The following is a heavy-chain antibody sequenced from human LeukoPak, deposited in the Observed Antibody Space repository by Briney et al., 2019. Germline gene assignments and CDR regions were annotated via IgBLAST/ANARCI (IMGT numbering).Heavy chain of an antibody. CDR2: PYTSGNT. CDR3: ARGYSSSNRFDY. J-gene: IGHJ4*02. Sequence: SETLSLTCTVSGASISSYYWSWLRQPAGKGLEWIGRPYTSGNTNYNPSLKSRVTMSVDTSKNQFSLKLTSVTAADTAVYYCARGYSSSNRFDYWGQGTLVTVSS. CDR1: GASISSYY. V-gene: IGHV4-4*07. D-gene: IGHD6-6*01.